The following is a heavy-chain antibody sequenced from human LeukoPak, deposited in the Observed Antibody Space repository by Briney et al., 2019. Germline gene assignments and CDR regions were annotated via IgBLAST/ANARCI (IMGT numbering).Heavy chain of an antibody. CDR2: INHSGST. V-gene: IGHV4-34*01. CDR1: GGSFSGYY. Sequence: SETLSLTCAVYGGSFSGYYWSWIRQPPGKGLEWIGEINHSGSTNYNPSLKSRVTISVDTSKNQFSLKLSSVTAADTAVYYCARLVHTYSSSWGGWFDPWGQGTLVTVSS. J-gene: IGHJ5*02. CDR3: ARLVHTYSSSWGGWFDP. D-gene: IGHD6-6*01.